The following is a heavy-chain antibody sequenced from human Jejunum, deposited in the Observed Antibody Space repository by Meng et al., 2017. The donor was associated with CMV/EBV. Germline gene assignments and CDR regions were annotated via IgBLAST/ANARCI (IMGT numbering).Heavy chain of an antibody. Sequence: ASGYTFTGYYMHWVRQAPGQGLEWMGWINPNSGGTNYALKFQGRITMTRDTSISTAYVELNRLRSDDTAIYYCARARPYLNWFDPWGQGTLVTVSS. CDR1: GYTFTGYY. D-gene: IGHD2-8*01. CDR3: ARARPYLNWFDP. CDR2: INPNSGGT. V-gene: IGHV1-2*02. J-gene: IGHJ5*02.